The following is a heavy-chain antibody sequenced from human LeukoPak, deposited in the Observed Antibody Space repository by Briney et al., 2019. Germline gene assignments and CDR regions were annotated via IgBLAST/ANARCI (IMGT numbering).Heavy chain of an antibody. J-gene: IGHJ4*02. CDR3: AREELYYYDSSGYFYYFDY. CDR2: INHSGST. V-gene: IGHV4-34*01. CDR1: GGSFSGYY. Sequence: SETLSLTCAVYGGSFSGYYWSWIRQPPGKGLEWIGEINHSGSTNYNPSLKSRVTISVDTSKNQFSLKLSSVTAADTAVYYCAREELYYYDSSGYFYYFDYWGQGTLVTVSS. D-gene: IGHD3-22*01.